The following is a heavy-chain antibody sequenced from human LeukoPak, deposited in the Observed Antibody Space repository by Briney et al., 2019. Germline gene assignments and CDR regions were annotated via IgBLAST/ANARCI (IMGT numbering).Heavy chain of an antibody. V-gene: IGHV4-34*01. J-gene: IGHJ4*02. CDR2: INHSGST. Sequence: TETLSLTCAVYGGSFSGYYWSWIRQPPGKGLEWIGEINHSGSTNYNPSLKSRVTISVDTSKNQFSLKLSSVTAADTAVYYCASYQLAFDYWGQGTLVTVSS. CDR3: ASYQLAFDY. CDR1: GGSFSGYY. D-gene: IGHD6-13*01.